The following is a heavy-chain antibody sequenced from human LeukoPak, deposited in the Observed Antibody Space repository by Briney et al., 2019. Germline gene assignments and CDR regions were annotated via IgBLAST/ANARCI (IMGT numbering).Heavy chain of an antibody. J-gene: IGHJ4*02. CDR1: GFTFSSYW. CDR2: IKQDGSEK. CDR3: AKAYSSGSDFDH. Sequence: GGSLRLSCAASGFTFSSYWMSWVRQAPGKGLEWVANIKQDGSEKYYVDSVKGRFTISRDNAKNSLYLQMNSLRVEDTAVYYCAKAYSSGSDFDHWGRGTLVTASS. D-gene: IGHD6-19*01. V-gene: IGHV3-7*03.